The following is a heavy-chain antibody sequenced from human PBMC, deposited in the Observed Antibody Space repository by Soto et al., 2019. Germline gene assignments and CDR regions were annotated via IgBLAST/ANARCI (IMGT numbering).Heavy chain of an antibody. D-gene: IGHD3-3*01. Sequence: EVQLVQSGAEVKKPGESLKISCKGSGYSFTSYWIGWVRQMPGKGLEWMGIIYPGDSNTRYSPSLQGQVTISVDKSISTAYLQWSSRKATDTAMYYCARHAYEFWSGHPNPRYYYGMDVWGQGTTVTVSS. J-gene: IGHJ6*02. CDR1: GYSFTSYW. CDR3: ARHAYEFWSGHPNPRYYYGMDV. V-gene: IGHV5-51*01. CDR2: IYPGDSNT.